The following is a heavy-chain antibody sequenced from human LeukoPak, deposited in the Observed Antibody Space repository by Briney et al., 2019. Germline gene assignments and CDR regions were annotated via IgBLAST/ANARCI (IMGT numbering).Heavy chain of an antibody. CDR2: IYTSGST. CDR1: GGSISSGSYY. D-gene: IGHD6-13*01. J-gene: IGHJ5*02. CDR3: ARIAAAATKWFDP. V-gene: IGHV4-61*02. Sequence: SQTLSLTCTVSGGSISSGSYYWSWIRQPAGKGLEWIGRIYTSGSTNYNPSLKSRVTISVDTSKNQFSLKLSSVTAADTAVYYCARIAAAATKWFDPWGQGTLVTVSS.